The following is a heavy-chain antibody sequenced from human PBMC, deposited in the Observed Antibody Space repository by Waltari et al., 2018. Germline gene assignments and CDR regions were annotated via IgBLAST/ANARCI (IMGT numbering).Heavy chain of an antibody. V-gene: IGHV4-4*02. CDR1: GGSISSSNW. CDR3: ARETLYYGSGSYSDY. J-gene: IGHJ4*02. CDR2: TYHSGGT. Sequence: QVQLQESGPGLVKPSGTLSLNCAVSGGSISSSNWWSWVRQPPGKGLEWIGETYHSGGTNYNPSLKSRVTISVDKSKNQFSLKLSSVTAADTAVYYCARETLYYGSGSYSDYWGQGTLVTVSS. D-gene: IGHD3-10*01.